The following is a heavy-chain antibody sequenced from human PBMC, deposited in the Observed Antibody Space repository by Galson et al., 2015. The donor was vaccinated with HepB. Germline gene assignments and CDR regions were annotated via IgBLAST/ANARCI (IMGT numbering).Heavy chain of an antibody. J-gene: IGHJ6*03. CDR2: TYYRSKWYN. D-gene: IGHD2-15*01. V-gene: IGHV6-1*01. CDR1: GDSVSSNSAA. Sequence: CAISGDSVSSNSAAWNWIRQSPSRGLEWLGRTYYRSKWYNDYAVSVKSRITINPDTSKNQFSLQLSSVTPEDTAVYYCARDLGYCSGGSCYSEDYYYYMDVWGKGTTVTVSS. CDR3: ARDLGYCSGGSCYSEDYYYYMDV.